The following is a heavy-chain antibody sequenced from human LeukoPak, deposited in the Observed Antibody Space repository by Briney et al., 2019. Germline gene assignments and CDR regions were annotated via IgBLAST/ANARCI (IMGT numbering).Heavy chain of an antibody. Sequence: ASVKVSCKASGYTFTSYGISWVRQAPGQGLEWMGWISAYNGNTNYAQKLQGRVTMTTDTSTSTAYMELRSLRSDDTAVYYCARAVYSSSSYYYYYYYMDVWGKGTTVTVS. D-gene: IGHD6-13*01. J-gene: IGHJ6*03. CDR3: ARAVYSSSSYYYYYYYMDV. CDR1: GYTFTSYG. CDR2: ISAYNGNT. V-gene: IGHV1-18*01.